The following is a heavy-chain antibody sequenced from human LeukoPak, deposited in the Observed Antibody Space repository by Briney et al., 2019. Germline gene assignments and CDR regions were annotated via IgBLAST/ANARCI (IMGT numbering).Heavy chain of an antibody. CDR2: IYSGGST. CDR3: ARERWLQFPDAFDI. V-gene: IGHV3-66*01. D-gene: IGHD5-24*01. Sequence: TGGSLRLSCAASGFTVSSNYMSWVRQAPGKGLEWVSVIYSGGSTYYADSVKGRFTISRDNAKNSLYLQMNSLRAEDTAVYYCARERWLQFPDAFDIWGQGTMVTVSS. J-gene: IGHJ3*02. CDR1: GFTVSSNY.